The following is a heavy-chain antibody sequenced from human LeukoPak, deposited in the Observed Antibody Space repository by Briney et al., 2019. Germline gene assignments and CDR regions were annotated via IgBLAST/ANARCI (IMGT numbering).Heavy chain of an antibody. V-gene: IGHV1-2*02. Sequence: GASVKVSCKASGYTFTGYYMHWVRQAPGQGLEWMGWINPNSGGTNYAQKFQGRVTMTRDTSISTAYMELSRLRSDDTAVYYCARTYSSSDFGFDPWGRGTLVTVSS. CDR3: ARTYSSSDFGFDP. CDR2: INPNSGGT. CDR1: GYTFTGYY. D-gene: IGHD6-6*01. J-gene: IGHJ5*02.